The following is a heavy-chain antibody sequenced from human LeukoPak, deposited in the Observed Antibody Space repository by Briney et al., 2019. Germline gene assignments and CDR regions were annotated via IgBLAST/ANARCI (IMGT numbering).Heavy chain of an antibody. CDR3: ARDPQWELLQEASEHLKAGSY. D-gene: IGHD1-26*01. V-gene: IGHV3-7*01. J-gene: IGHJ4*02. CDR2: INHNGNVN. Sequence: GGSLRLSCAASGFTFSSYWMNWARQAPGKGLEWVASINHNGNVNYYVDSVKGRFTISRDNAKNSLYLQMNSLKAEDTAVYYCARDPQWELLQEASEHLKAGSYWGQGTLVTVSS. CDR1: GFTFSSYW.